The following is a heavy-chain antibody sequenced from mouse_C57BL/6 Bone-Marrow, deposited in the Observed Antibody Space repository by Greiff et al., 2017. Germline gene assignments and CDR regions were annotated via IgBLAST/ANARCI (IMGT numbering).Heavy chain of an antibody. CDR2: LDPEDGDT. J-gene: IGHJ3*01. V-gene: IGHV14-1*01. CDR1: GFNIKDYY. D-gene: IGHD1-1*01. CDR3: TRYYYGSSRFAY. Sequence: EVKLVESGAELVRPGASVKLSCTASGFNIKDYYMHWVKQRPEQGLEWIGRLDPEDGDTAYAPKFQGKATMTADTSSNTAYLQLSSLTSEDTAVYYCTRYYYGSSRFAYWGQGTLVTVSA.